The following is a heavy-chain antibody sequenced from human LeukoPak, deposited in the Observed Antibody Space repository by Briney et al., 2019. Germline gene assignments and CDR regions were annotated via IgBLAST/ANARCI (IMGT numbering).Heavy chain of an antibody. CDR3: AREVDLFHYGGNQPGWFDP. CDR2: MNPNSGNT. D-gene: IGHD4-17*01. CDR1: GYTFTSYD. Sequence: ASVKVSCKASGYTFTSYDINWVRQATGQGLEWMGWMNPNSGNTGYAQKFQGRVTMTRNTSIRTAYMELSSLRSEDTAVYYCAREVDLFHYGGNQPGWFDPWGQGTLVTVSS. V-gene: IGHV1-8*01. J-gene: IGHJ5*02.